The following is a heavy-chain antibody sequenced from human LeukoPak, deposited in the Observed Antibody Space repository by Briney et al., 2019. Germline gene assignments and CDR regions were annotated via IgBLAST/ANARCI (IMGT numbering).Heavy chain of an antibody. CDR1: GGSISSYY. CDR3: ARATYYYGSGSYLDY. Sequence: SETLSLTCTVSGGSISSYYWSWIRQPAGKGLEWIGRIYTSGSTNYNPSLKSRVTMSVDTSKNQFSLKLSSVTAADTAVYYCARATYYYGSGSYLDYWGQGTLVTVSS. V-gene: IGHV4-4*07. CDR2: IYTSGST. J-gene: IGHJ4*02. D-gene: IGHD3-10*01.